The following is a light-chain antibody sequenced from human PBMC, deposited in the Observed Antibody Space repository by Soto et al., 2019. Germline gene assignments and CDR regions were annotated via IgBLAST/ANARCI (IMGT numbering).Light chain of an antibody. CDR3: YSYAGSYTV. Sequence: QSALTQPRSVSESPGQSVTISCTGTSSDVGNYNYVSWYQQHPGKAPKLMIYDVSKRPSGVPDRFSGSKSGNTASLIISGLQTEDEADYYCYSYAGSYTVFGGGTKLTVL. CDR2: DVS. J-gene: IGLJ2*01. CDR1: SSDVGNYNY. V-gene: IGLV2-11*01.